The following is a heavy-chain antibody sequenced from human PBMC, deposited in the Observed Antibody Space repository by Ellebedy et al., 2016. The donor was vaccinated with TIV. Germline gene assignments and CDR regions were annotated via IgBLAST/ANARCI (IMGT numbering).Heavy chain of an antibody. V-gene: IGHV3-23*01. J-gene: IGHJ4*02. CDR3: AKDGSGTTVVSYLDY. CDR2: ISGSGGST. D-gene: IGHD4-23*01. CDR1: GFTFSSYA. Sequence: GESLKISCAASGFTFSSYAMSWVRQAPGKGLEWVSAISGSGGSTYYADSVKGRFTISRDNSKNTLYLQMNSLRAEDTAVYYCAKDGSGTTVVSYLDYWGQGTLVTVSS.